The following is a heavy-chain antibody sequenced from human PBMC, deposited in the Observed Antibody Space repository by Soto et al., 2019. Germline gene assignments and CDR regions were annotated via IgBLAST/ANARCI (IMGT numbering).Heavy chain of an antibody. D-gene: IGHD2-2*01. CDR3: GRCTSTSCHLGSDY. CDR1: GFTFSSYA. J-gene: IGHJ4*02. Sequence: PGESLRLSCAASGFTFSSYAMNWVRQAPGKGLEWVELISHDGIKKYYADSVRGRFTISRDSSTNTLYLQMNSLRAADTAVYYCGRCTSTSCHLGSDYWGQGTLVTVSS. CDR2: ISHDGIKK. V-gene: IGHV3-30-3*01.